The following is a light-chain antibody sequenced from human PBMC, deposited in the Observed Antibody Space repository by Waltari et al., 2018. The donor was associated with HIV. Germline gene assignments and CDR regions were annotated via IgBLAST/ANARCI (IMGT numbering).Light chain of an antibody. CDR3: QQSSDLLNFT. J-gene: IGKJ2*01. CDR1: ENIYSY. CDR2: GAS. Sequence: IQMTQSPSFLSASIGDRVTITCRASENIYSYLNWYQQTKGRAPKILLYGASSLQRGVPSRFVGDGSGTDFTLTITSLQREDFATYFCQQSSDLLNFTFGQGTTLDI. V-gene: IGKV1-39*01.